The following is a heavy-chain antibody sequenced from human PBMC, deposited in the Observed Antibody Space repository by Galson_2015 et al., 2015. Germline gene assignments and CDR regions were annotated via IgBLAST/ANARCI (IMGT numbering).Heavy chain of an antibody. CDR2: IRYDGSQT. D-gene: IGHD1-26*01. CDR3: ARDSPKVGATGGFDY. CDR1: GFIFRNYW. Sequence: SLRLSCAASGFIFRNYWMVWVRQTPEKGLEWVAKIRYDGSQTFYVDSVKGRFTISRDNAENSLYLQMNSLRADDTAVYYCARDSPKVGATGGFDYCGQGTLVTVSS. J-gene: IGHJ4*02. V-gene: IGHV3-7*03.